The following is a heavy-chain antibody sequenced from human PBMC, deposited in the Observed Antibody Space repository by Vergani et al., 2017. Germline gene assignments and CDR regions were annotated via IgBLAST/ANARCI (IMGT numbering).Heavy chain of an antibody. CDR2: INPSGGST. CDR1: GYTFTSYY. J-gene: IGHJ5*02. D-gene: IGHD2-2*02. CDR3: ARGCGSTSCYKRGEDWFDP. V-gene: IGHV1-46*01. Sequence: QVQLVQSGAEVKKPGASVKVSCQASGYTFTSYYIHWVRQAPGQGLEWMGIINPSGGSTNYAQKFKGRVTMTRDTSTSTVFMELSSLRSEDTAVYYCARGCGSTSCYKRGEDWFDPWGQGTLVTGSS.